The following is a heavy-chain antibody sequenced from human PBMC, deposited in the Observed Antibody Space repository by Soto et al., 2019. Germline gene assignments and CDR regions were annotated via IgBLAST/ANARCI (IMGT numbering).Heavy chain of an antibody. V-gene: IGHV4-59*01. J-gene: IGHJ5*02. CDR3: ARAGEVRYYYGSGTRRWFDP. CDR1: GGSISSYY. D-gene: IGHD3-10*01. CDR2: IYYSGST. Sequence: SETLSLTCTVSGGSISSYYWSWIRQPPGKGLEWIGYIYYSGSTNYNPSLKSRVTISVDTSKNQFSLKLSSVTAADTVVYYCARAGEVRYYYGSGTRRWFDPWGQGTLVTVSS.